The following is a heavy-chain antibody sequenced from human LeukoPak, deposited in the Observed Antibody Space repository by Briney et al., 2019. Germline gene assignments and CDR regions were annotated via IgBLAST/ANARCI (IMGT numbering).Heavy chain of an antibody. Sequence: SVKVSCKASGGTFSSYAISWVRQAPGQGLEWMGGIIPIFGTANYAQKFQGRVTITADESTSTAYMELSSLRSEDTAVYYCARAKVVPAAISPPDFFDYWGQGTLVTVSS. J-gene: IGHJ4*02. V-gene: IGHV1-69*13. CDR1: GGTFSSYA. CDR2: IIPIFGTA. CDR3: ARAKVVPAAISPPDFFDY. D-gene: IGHD2-2*01.